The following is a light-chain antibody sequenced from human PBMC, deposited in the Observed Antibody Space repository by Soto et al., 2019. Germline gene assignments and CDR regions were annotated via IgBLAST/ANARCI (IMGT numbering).Light chain of an antibody. CDR1: SSDVGGYNY. J-gene: IGLJ1*01. Sequence: QSALTHPASVSGSPGQSINISCTGTSSDVGGYNYVSWYQHHPGKAPKLIIYDVSNRPSGVSNPFSGSKSGNTASLTISGLQPEDEADYYCSSYTTSNTRQIVFGTGTKLTVL. CDR2: DVS. CDR3: SSYTTSNTRQIV. V-gene: IGLV2-14*03.